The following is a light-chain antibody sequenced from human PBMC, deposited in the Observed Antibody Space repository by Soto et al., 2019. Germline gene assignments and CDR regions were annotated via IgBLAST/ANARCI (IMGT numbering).Light chain of an antibody. V-gene: IGKV4-1*01. CDR1: QSVLYSSNNKNY. J-gene: IGKJ1*01. CDR3: QQSYSTPLA. Sequence: DIVMTQSPDSLAVSLGERATINCKSSQSVLYSSNNKNYLAWYQQKPGQPPKLLIYWASTRESGVPDRFSGSGSGTDFALTISSLQAEDVAVYYCQQSYSTPLAFGQGTKVDIK. CDR2: WAS.